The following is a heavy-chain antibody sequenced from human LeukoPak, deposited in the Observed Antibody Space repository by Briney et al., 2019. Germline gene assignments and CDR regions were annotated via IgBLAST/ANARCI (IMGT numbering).Heavy chain of an antibody. CDR2: ISSDGSSI. CDR3: ANDFLAAAGY. D-gene: IGHD6-13*01. V-gene: IGHV3-21*01. CDR1: GFTFRSYS. Sequence: GGSLRLSCAASGFTFRSYSMDWVRQAPGKGLEWVSSISSDGSSIHYADSVKGRFTISRDNAKKSLYLQMNSLRADDTAVYYCANDFLAAAGYWGQGTLVTVSS. J-gene: IGHJ4*02.